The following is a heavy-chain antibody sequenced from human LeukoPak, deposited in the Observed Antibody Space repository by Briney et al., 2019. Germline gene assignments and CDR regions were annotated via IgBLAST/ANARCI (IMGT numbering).Heavy chain of an antibody. CDR3: ARGPYCGGDCYSWFDP. V-gene: IGHV1-69*05. D-gene: IGHD2-21*02. Sequence: SVTVSCKASGGTFSSYAISWVRQAPGQGLEWMGGIIPIFGTANYAQKFQGRVTITTDESTSTAYMELSSLRSEDTAVYYCARGPYCGGDCYSWFDPWGQGTLVTVSS. J-gene: IGHJ5*02. CDR2: IIPIFGTA. CDR1: GGTFSSYA.